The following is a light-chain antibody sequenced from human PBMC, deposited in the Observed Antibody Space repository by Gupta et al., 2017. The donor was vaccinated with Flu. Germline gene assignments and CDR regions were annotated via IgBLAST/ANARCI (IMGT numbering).Light chain of an antibody. CDR3: QQYYYSPT. CDR1: QSVLSSPTNKNH. V-gene: IGKV4-1*01. CDR2: WAS. Sequence: DIVLTQSPDSLAVSLGERATINCESSQSVLSSPTNKNHLAWYQQKPGQPPKLLIYWASTRESGVPDRCSGSGSGKDFTLTISSLQDEDVADYYCQQYYYSPTFGQGTKVEIK. J-gene: IGKJ1*01.